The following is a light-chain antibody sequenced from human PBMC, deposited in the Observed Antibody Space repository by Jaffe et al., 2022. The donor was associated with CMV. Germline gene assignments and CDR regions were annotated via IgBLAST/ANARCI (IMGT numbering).Light chain of an antibody. Sequence: QSALTQPASVSGSPGQSITISCTGTIHDVGFSNYVSWYQQHPGKVPRLLIYDVYNRASGVSSRFSGSKSGNTASLTISGLQAEDEAAYYCTSYASNTALLFGGGTQVTVL. CDR3: TSYASNTALL. CDR1: IHDVGFSNY. V-gene: IGLV2-14*03. CDR2: DVY. J-gene: IGLJ3*02.